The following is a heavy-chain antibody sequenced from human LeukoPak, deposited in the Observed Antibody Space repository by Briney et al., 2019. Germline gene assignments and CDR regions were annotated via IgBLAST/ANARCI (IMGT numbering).Heavy chain of an antibody. Sequence: GASVTVSCTASGYIFTSYYMHWVRQAPGQGLEWMGIISPSGGSTSYAQKFQGRVTMTRDTSTSTVYMELSSLRSEDTAVYYCARDASDVVPGYYGMDVWGQGTTVTVSS. D-gene: IGHD2-21*01. CDR3: ARDASDVVPGYYGMDV. CDR1: GYIFTSYY. J-gene: IGHJ6*02. V-gene: IGHV1-46*01. CDR2: ISPSGGST.